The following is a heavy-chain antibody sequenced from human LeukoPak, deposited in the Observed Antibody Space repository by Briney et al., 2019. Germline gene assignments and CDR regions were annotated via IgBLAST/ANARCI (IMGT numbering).Heavy chain of an antibody. J-gene: IGHJ4*02. D-gene: IGHD4-17*01. V-gene: IGHV3-21*01. Sequence: GGSLRLSCAASGFTFSSYSMNWVRQAPGKGLEWVSSISSSSSYIYYADSVKGRFTISRDNAKNSLYLQMNSLRAEDTAVYYCAGDKLVTTRALDYWGQGTLVTVSS. CDR2: ISSSSSYI. CDR3: AGDKLVTTRALDY. CDR1: GFTFSSYS.